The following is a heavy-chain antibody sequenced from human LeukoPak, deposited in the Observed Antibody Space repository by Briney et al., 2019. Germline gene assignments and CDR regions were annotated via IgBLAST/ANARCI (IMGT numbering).Heavy chain of an antibody. D-gene: IGHD3-10*01. CDR2: ISSSSSYI. Sequence: PGGSLRLSCAASGFTFSSYSMNWVRQAPGKGLVWVSSISSSSSYIYYADSVKGRFTISRDNAKNSLYLQMNSLRAEDTAVYYCARDLSYYGSGKDIGKYYYYGMDVWGQGTTVTVSS. CDR3: ARDLSYYGSGKDIGKYYYYGMDV. J-gene: IGHJ6*02. CDR1: GFTFSSYS. V-gene: IGHV3-21*01.